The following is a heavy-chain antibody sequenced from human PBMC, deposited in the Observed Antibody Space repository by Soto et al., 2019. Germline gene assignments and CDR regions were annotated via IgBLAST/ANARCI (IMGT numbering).Heavy chain of an antibody. CDR3: AIEGRGKKAGYNGLVSLGY. D-gene: IGHD2-2*02. CDR2: IIPIFNST. CDR1: GSRFSNYV. J-gene: IGHJ4*02. Sequence: QVQLVQSGAEVKTPGSSLKVSCKVSGSRFSNYVISWVRQAPGHGLEWLCRIIPIFNSTKYAQNFQGSVTINSDKSTSTSSLELSSLRSDDTAVYYCAIEGRGKKAGYNGLVSLGYWGQGPLITVSS. V-gene: IGHV1-69*06.